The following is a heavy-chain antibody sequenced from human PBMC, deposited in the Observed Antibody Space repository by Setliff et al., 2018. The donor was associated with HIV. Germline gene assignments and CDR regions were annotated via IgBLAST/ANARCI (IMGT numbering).Heavy chain of an antibody. Sequence: GGSLRLSCAASGFTFNSYAVTWVRQAPGKGLEWVSSISGSGFRTYYADSVKGRSTVSRDNARNTLYLQMNSLRAEDTAMYYCARDRDYDSSGYYSDVFDIWGQGTMVTVSS. CDR1: GFTFNSYA. J-gene: IGHJ3*02. D-gene: IGHD3-22*01. V-gene: IGHV3-23*01. CDR2: ISGSGFRT. CDR3: ARDRDYDSSGYYSDVFDI.